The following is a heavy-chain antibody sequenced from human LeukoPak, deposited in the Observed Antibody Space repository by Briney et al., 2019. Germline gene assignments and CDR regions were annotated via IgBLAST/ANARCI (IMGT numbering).Heavy chain of an antibody. J-gene: IGHJ4*02. CDR2: IYYSGST. CDR3: ARGGERSAIYEGDPLPHDY. D-gene: IGHD3-16*01. V-gene: IGHV4-59*01. Sequence: SETLSLTCTVSGGSISSYYWSWIRQPPGKGLEWIGYIYYSGSTNYNPSLKSRVTISVDTSKNQFSLKLSSVTAADTAVYYCARGGERSAIYEGDPLPHDYWGQGTLVTVSS. CDR1: GGSISSYY.